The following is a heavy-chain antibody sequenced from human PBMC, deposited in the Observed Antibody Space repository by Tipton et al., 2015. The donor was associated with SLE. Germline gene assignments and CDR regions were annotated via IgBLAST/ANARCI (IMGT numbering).Heavy chain of an antibody. V-gene: IGHV4-34*01. CDR2: INHSGST. Sequence: TLSLTCAVYGGSFSGYYWSWIRQPPGKGLEWIGEINHSGSTSCNPSLKSRVTISVDTSKNQFSLKLSSVTAADTAVYYCARWAAGYYYYYGLDVWGQGTTVTVSS. J-gene: IGHJ6*02. D-gene: IGHD6-25*01. CDR3: ARWAAGYYYYYGLDV. CDR1: GGSFSGYY.